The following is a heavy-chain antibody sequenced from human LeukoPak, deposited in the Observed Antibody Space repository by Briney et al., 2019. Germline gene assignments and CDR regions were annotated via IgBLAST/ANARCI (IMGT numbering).Heavy chain of an antibody. CDR1: GFTVSSNY. CDR3: ARDCVSSGWPDAFDI. J-gene: IGHJ3*02. D-gene: IGHD6-19*01. CDR2: IYSGGST. V-gene: IGHV3-66*01. Sequence: GGSLRLSCAASGFTVSSNYMSWVRQAPGKGLEWVSVIYSGGSTYYADSVKGRFTISRDNSKNTLYLQMNSLRAEDTAVYYCARDCVSSGWPDAFDIWGQGTMVTVSS.